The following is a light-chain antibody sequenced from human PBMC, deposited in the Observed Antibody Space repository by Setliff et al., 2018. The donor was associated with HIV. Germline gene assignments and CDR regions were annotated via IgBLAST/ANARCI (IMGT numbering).Light chain of an antibody. V-gene: IGLV2-14*03. J-gene: IGLJ2*01. CDR2: DVS. CDR3: SSYTSSSTVL. Sequence: QSVLTQPASVSGSPGQSITISCAGTSSDVGSSNYVSWYQQHAGKAPKLLIYDVSNRPSGVSNRFSASKPANTASLTISGLQVEDEADYYCSSYTSSSTVLFGGGTKVTVL. CDR1: SSDVGSSNY.